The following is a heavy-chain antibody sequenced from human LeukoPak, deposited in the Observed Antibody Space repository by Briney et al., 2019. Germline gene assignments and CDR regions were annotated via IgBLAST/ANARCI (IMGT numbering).Heavy chain of an antibody. D-gene: IGHD2-15*01. J-gene: IGHJ4*02. CDR2: GLYSGSN. CDR3: ARGRGYCSGGSCSRGHYFDY. CDR1: GGFIRGSDSY. V-gene: IGHV4-39*07. Sequence: SETLSLTCTVSGGFIRGSDSYWGWIRQPPGKGLEWVASGLYSGSNFYKASLKNRVDILVDVSKNQFSLQLMSVSAADTAVYYCARGRGYCSGGSCSRGHYFDYWGQGTLVTVSS.